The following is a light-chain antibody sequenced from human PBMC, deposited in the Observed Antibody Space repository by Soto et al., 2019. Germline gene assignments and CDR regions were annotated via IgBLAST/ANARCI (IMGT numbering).Light chain of an antibody. CDR3: QQYYSIRRT. CDR1: QSVLYSSNNKNY. J-gene: IGKJ1*01. CDR2: WAS. V-gene: IGKV4-1*01. Sequence: DAVLTPSPDSLAVSRGESSTIKCKSSQSVLYSSNNKNYLAWYQQKPGLPPKVLIYWASTRASGVPDRFSGSGSGTDFTLTISSLQAEDVAVYYCQQYYSIRRTFGQGTKVDI.